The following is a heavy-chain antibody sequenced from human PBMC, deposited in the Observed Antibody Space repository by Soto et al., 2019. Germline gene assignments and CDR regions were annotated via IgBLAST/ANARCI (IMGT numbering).Heavy chain of an antibody. V-gene: IGHV1-69*13. D-gene: IGHD1-1*01. CDR3: ARGTVTGSEYNYYYYGMDV. J-gene: IGHJ6*02. Sequence: SVKVSCKSSGGTFSSYAIDWVRQAPGQGLEWMGGIIPLFGTTNYAQKLQGRVKLTADESTRTAYMELSTLTSEDTAVYYCARGTVTGSEYNYYYYGMDVWGQGTTVTV. CDR2: IIPLFGTT. CDR1: GGTFSSYA.